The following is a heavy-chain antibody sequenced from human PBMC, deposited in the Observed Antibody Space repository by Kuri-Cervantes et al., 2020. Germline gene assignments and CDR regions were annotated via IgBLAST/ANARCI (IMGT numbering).Heavy chain of an antibody. V-gene: IGHV3-21*01. CDR3: ARELYCSGGSCYSYYYYGMDV. CDR1: GFTFSSYS. J-gene: IGHJ6*02. D-gene: IGHD2-15*01. Sequence: GESLKISCAASGFTFSSYSMNWARQAPGKGLEWVSSISSSSSYIYYADSVKGRFTISRDNAKNSLYLQMNSLRAEDTAVYYCARELYCSGGSCYSYYYYGMDVWGQGTTVTVSS. CDR2: ISSSSSYI.